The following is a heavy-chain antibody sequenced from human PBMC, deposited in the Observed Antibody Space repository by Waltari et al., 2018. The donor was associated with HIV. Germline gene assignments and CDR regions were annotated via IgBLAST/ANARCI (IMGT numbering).Heavy chain of an antibody. Sequence: QLQLQESGSGLVKPSQTLSLTCAVSGGSISSGGYSWSWIRQPPGKGLEWIGYIYHSGSTYYNPSLKSRVTISVDRSKNQFSLKLSSVTAADTAVYYCARAIVDTAMVQAFDYWGQGTLVTVSS. D-gene: IGHD5-18*01. CDR2: IYHSGST. CDR3: ARAIVDTAMVQAFDY. J-gene: IGHJ4*02. CDR1: GGSISSGGYS. V-gene: IGHV4-30-2*01.